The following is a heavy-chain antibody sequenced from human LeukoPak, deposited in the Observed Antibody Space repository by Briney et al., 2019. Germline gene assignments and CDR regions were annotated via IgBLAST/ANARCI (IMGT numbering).Heavy chain of an antibody. CDR1: GGSFSGYY. D-gene: IGHD6-19*01. CDR3: AGLVGDSGWYFSDY. CDR2: INHSGST. J-gene: IGHJ4*02. Sequence: SETLSLTCAVYGGSFSGYYWSWIRQPPGKGLEWIGEINHSGSTNYNPSLKSRVTISVDTSKNQFSLNLSSVTAADTAVYYCAGLVGDSGWYFSDYWGQGTLVTVSS. V-gene: IGHV4-34*01.